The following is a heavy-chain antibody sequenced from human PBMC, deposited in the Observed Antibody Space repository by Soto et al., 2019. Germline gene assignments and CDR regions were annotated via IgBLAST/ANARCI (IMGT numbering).Heavy chain of an antibody. CDR1: GDSVSSNTAA. J-gene: IGHJ4*02. V-gene: IGHV6-1*01. Sequence: SQTLSLTCAISGDSVSSNTAAWNLIRPSPSRGLEWLGRTFDRSNWHTEYAQSVRSRISINPDTSKNHFSLQLESVTPEDTAVYYCARDHGYSYGLPLDYWGQGILVTVSS. D-gene: IGHD5-18*01. CDR3: ARDHGYSYGLPLDY. CDR2: TFDRSNWHT.